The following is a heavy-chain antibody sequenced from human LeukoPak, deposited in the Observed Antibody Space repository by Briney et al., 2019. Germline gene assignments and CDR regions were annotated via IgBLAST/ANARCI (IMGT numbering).Heavy chain of an antibody. J-gene: IGHJ4*02. CDR1: GFTFSSYA. D-gene: IGHD6-13*01. V-gene: IGHV3-23*01. CDR2: ISGSGGST. Sequence: GGSLRLSCAASGFTFSSYAMSWVRQAPGKGLEWVSSISGSGGSTYYADSVKGRFTISRDNSKNTLYLQMSSLRAEDTAVYYCAKDRSEGSSWSPVDYWGQGTLVTVSS. CDR3: AKDRSEGSSWSPVDY.